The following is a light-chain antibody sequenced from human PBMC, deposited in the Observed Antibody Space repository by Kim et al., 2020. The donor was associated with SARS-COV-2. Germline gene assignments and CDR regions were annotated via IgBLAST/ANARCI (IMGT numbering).Light chain of an antibody. CDR3: QQYNYYPLT. V-gene: IGKV1-5*03. CDR1: QNVNTW. CDR2: KAS. J-gene: IGKJ1*01. Sequence: TFVGDRVTITCQASQNVNTWLAWFQQKPGKAPKLLIYKASTLESGVPARFSGSGSGTEFTLTISSLQPDDFATYYCQQYNYYPLTFGQGTKVDIK.